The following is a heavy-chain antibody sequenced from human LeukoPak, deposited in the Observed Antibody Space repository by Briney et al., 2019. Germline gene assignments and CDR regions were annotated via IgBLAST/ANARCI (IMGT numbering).Heavy chain of an antibody. D-gene: IGHD3-22*01. V-gene: IGHV1-69*04. CDR3: ARGGDYYDSSGYGY. J-gene: IGHJ4*02. CDR2: IIPILDVT. CDR1: GGTFSSYA. Sequence: SVKVSCKASGGTFSSYAISWVRQAPGQGLEWMGRIIPILDVTDYAQNFQGRVTITADKSTSTAYMEVNSLRFEDTAVYYCARGGDYYDSSGYGYWGQGTLVTVSS.